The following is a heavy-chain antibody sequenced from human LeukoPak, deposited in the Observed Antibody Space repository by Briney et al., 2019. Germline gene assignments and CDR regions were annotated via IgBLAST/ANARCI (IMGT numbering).Heavy chain of an antibody. CDR1: GFTFSSYA. Sequence: GGSLRLSCAASGFTFSSYAMHWVRQAPGKGLEYVSAISSNGGSTYYANSVKGRFTISRDNSKNTLYLQMGSLRAEDMAVYYCARAHSSGWYGGSDYWGQGTLVTVSS. V-gene: IGHV3-64*01. D-gene: IGHD6-19*01. CDR2: ISSNGGST. CDR3: ARAHSSGWYGGSDY. J-gene: IGHJ4*02.